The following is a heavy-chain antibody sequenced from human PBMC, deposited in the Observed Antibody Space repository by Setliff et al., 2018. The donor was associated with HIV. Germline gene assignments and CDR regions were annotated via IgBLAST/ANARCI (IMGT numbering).Heavy chain of an antibody. CDR3: ARRQSYYDILNGRAFDALDI. J-gene: IGHJ3*02. Sequence: PSETLSLTCAVYGGSFNDYYWSWIRQPPGKGLEWIGQIYTSGSTNYNPSLKSRVTISVDTSKNQFSLKLSSVTAADTAVYSCARRQSYYDILNGRAFDALDIWGQGTKVTVSS. CDR2: IYTSGST. CDR1: GGSFNDYY. D-gene: IGHD3-9*01. V-gene: IGHV4-4*09.